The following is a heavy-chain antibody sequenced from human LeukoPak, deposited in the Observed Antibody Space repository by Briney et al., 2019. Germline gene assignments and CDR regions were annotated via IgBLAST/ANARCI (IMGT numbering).Heavy chain of an antibody. Sequence: SGTLSLTCTVSGGSISSYYWSWIRQPAGKGLEWIGRIYTSGSTNYNPSLKSRVTMSVDTSKNQFSLKLSSVTAADTAVYYCARDLVSGYYGSGSYSYYFDYWGQGTLVTVSS. CDR2: IYTSGST. CDR3: ARDLVSGYYGSGSYSYYFDY. D-gene: IGHD3-10*01. CDR1: GGSISSYY. J-gene: IGHJ4*02. V-gene: IGHV4-4*07.